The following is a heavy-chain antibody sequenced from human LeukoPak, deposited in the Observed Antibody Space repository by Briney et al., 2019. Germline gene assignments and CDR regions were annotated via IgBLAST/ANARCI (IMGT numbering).Heavy chain of an antibody. D-gene: IGHD2-15*01. CDR2: ISGSGGST. V-gene: IGHV3-23*01. CDR3: AKDGSGVAAADYYFDY. Sequence: GGSLRLSCAASGFTFSSYAMSWVRQAPGKGLEWVSAISGSGGSTFYADSVKGRFTISRDNSKNTLYMQMDSLRAEDTAVYYCAKDGSGVAAADYYFDYWGQGTLVTVSS. CDR1: GFTFSSYA. J-gene: IGHJ4*02.